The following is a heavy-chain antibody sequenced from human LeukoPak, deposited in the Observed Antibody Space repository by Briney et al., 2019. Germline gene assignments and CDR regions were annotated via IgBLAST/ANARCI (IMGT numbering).Heavy chain of an antibody. V-gene: IGHV4-38-2*02. CDR3: AVRRDGYIHNWFDP. CDR1: GYSISSGYY. CDR2: IYHSGRT. J-gene: IGHJ5*02. D-gene: IGHD5-24*01. Sequence: SETLSLTCTVSGYSISSGYYWGWIRQPPGKGLEWIGSIYHSGRTFYNPSLKSRVTISVDTSKNQFSLKLSSVTAADTAVYYCAVRRDGYIHNWFDPWGQGTLVTVSS.